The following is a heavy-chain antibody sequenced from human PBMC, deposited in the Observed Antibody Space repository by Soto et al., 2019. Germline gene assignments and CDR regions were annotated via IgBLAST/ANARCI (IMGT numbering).Heavy chain of an antibody. CDR1: GGTFSSYA. D-gene: IGHD3-10*01. J-gene: IGHJ6*02. CDR2: IIPIFGTA. CDR3: ARRRGAGYYYYYGMDV. Sequence: GASVKVSCKVSGGTFSSYAISWVRQAPGQGLEWMGGIIPIFGTANYAQKFQGRVTITADKSTSTAYMELSSLRSEDTAVYYCARRRGAGYYYYYGMDVWGQGTTVTVSS. V-gene: IGHV1-69*06.